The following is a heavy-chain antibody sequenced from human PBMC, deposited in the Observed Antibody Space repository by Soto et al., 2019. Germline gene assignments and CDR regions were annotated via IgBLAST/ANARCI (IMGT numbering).Heavy chain of an antibody. D-gene: IGHD2-8*01. CDR3: AKDAIANNGIWEPFDM. CDR1: GFNFTAYA. CDR2: LVGSGDPI. V-gene: IGHV3-23*01. Sequence: EVQRLESGGGLVQPGGSLRLSCAASGFNFTAYAMSWVRQAPGKGLEWVSGLVGSGDPIFYAASVRGRFTVSRDNSKNTLFLQMSSLRADDTAIYYCAKDAIANNGIWEPFDMWGRGTGVTVSS. J-gene: IGHJ3*02.